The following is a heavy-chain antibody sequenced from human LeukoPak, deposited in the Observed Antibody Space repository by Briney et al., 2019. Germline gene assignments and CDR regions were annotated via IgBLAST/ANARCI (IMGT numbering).Heavy chain of an antibody. Sequence: SETLSLTCTVSGGSISSYYWSWIRQPAGKGLEWIGRVYASGNTNYNPSLKSRVTMSVDTSKNQFSLKLSSVTAADTAVYYCARTTMVRGTYYMDVWGKGTTVTISS. D-gene: IGHD3-10*01. CDR3: ARTTMVRGTYYMDV. V-gene: IGHV4-4*07. CDR2: VYASGNT. J-gene: IGHJ6*03. CDR1: GGSISSYY.